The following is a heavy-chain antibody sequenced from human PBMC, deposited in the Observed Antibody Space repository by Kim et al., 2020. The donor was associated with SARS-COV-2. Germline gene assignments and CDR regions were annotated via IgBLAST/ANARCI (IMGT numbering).Heavy chain of an antibody. CDR1: GGSISSSSYY. CDR3: ASAGIQLWLHAFDI. J-gene: IGHJ3*02. V-gene: IGHV4-39*01. CDR2: IYYSGST. D-gene: IGHD5-18*01. Sequence: SETLSLTCTVSGGSISSSSYYWGWIRQPPAKGLEWIGSIYYSGSTYYNPSLKSRVTISVDTSKNQFSLKLSSVTAADTAVYYCASAGIQLWLHAFDIWGQGTMVTVSS.